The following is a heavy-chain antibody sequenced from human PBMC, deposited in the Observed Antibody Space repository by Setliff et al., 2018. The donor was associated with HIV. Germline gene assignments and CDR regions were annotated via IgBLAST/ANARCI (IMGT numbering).Heavy chain of an antibody. CDR2: IYYNGNA. J-gene: IGHJ6*02. CDR1: GGSMRSSGYS. V-gene: IGHV4-30-2*01. Sequence: NPSETLSLTCAVSGGSMRSSGYSWTWIRQAPGKGLEWVGYIYYNGNAYYNPSLKSRVTISVDRSKNQFSLKLSSVTAAGTAVYYCARRGDFFYYAMDVWGQGTTVTVSS. CDR3: ARRGDFFYYAMDV.